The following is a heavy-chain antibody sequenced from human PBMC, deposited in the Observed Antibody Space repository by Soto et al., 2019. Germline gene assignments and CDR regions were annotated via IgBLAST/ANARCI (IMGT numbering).Heavy chain of an antibody. V-gene: IGHV1-69*13. CDR2: IIPIFGTA. D-gene: IGHD3-22*01. CDR1: GGTFSSYA. Sequence: GSSVKVSCKASGGTFSSYAISWVRQAPGQGLEWMGGIIPIFGTANYAQKFQGRVTITADESTSTAYMELSSLRSEDTAVYYCARRSMIVVAAHDAFDIWGQGTMVIVSS. CDR3: ARRSMIVVAAHDAFDI. J-gene: IGHJ3*02.